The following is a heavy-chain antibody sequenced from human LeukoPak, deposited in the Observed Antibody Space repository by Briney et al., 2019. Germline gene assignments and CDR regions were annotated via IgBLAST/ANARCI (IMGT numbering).Heavy chain of an antibody. D-gene: IGHD6-19*01. CDR3: ARRLAVAGSPFDY. CDR1: GGSISSSSYY. J-gene: IGHJ4*02. V-gene: IGHV4-39*01. Sequence: SETLSLTCTVSGGSISSSSYYWGWIRQPPGKGLEWIGSIYYSGSTYYNPSLKSRVTISVDTSKNQFSLKLSSVTAADTAVYYCARRLAVAGSPFDYWGQGTLVTVSS. CDR2: IYYSGST.